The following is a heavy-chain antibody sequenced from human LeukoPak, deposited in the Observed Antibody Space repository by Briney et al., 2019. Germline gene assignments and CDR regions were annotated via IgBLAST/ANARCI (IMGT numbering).Heavy chain of an antibody. Sequence: SETLSLTCAVYGGSFSGYYWSWIRQPPGKGLEWIGEINRSGSTNYNPSLKSRVTISVDTSKNQFSLKLSSVTAADTAVYYCARGPRGYSYGQFDYWDQGTLVTVSS. D-gene: IGHD5-18*01. CDR3: ARGPRGYSYGQFDY. V-gene: IGHV4-34*01. CDR1: GGSFSGYY. CDR2: INRSGST. J-gene: IGHJ4*02.